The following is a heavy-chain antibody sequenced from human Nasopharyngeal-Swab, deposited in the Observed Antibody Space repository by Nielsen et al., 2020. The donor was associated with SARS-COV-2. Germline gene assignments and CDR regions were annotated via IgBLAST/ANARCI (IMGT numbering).Heavy chain of an antibody. CDR2: ITSSGGDT. CDR1: GFSFSNYA. CDR3: VKERGGGSNGDYALDF. J-gene: IGHJ4*02. D-gene: IGHD4-17*01. Sequence: GESLKISCSASGFSFSNYAMLWVRQPPGGGLKYIAVITSSGGDTHYADSVKGRFTISRDNSKNTLYLQMTSLSPEDTAVYYCVKERGGGSNGDYALDFWGQGTLVTVS. V-gene: IGHV3-64D*06.